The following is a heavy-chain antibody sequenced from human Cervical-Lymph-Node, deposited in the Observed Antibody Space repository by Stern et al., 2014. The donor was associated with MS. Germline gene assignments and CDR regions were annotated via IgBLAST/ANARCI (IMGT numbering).Heavy chain of an antibody. CDR2: ISPGFDTA. J-gene: IGHJ4*02. CDR3: ARVGSQNFDY. CDR1: GGTFSSSA. V-gene: IGHV1-69*01. Sequence: QVQLVQSGAEVEKPGSSVKVSCKASGGTFSSSAINWVRQAPGHGLEWMGGISPGFDTASYAQQFQGRVTLTADVSSSTVYMEWTSLRFEDTAVYYCARVGSQNFDYWGQGTLVTVSS. D-gene: IGHD3-10*01.